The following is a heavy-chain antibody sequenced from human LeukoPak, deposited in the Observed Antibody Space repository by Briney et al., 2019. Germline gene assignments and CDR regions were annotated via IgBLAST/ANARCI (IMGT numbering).Heavy chain of an antibody. CDR3: ARGGIWYPDY. CDR2: INWNGGDT. Sequence: PGGSLRLSCAGFGFTFDDYGMIWVRQAPGKGLEGVSRINWNGGDTRYADSVKGRFTISRDNAKNSLYLQMNSLRGEDTAFYYCARGGIWYPDYWGQGTLVTVSS. J-gene: IGHJ4*02. D-gene: IGHD2/OR15-2a*01. CDR1: GFTFDDYG. V-gene: IGHV3-20*04.